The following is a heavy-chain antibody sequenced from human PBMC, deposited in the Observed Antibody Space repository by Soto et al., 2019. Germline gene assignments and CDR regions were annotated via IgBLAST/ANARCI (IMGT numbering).Heavy chain of an antibody. CDR1: GFTFTSSA. CDR2: IVVGSGNT. V-gene: IGHV1-58*02. J-gene: IGHJ6*02. CDR3: AAMGGGSGSYLEYYYGMDV. D-gene: IGHD3-10*01. Sequence: QMQLVQSGPEVKKPGTSVKVSCKASGFTFTSSAMQWVRQARGQRLEWIGWIVVGSGNTNYAQKFQERVTITRDMSTSTAYMELSSLRSEDTAVYYWAAMGGGSGSYLEYYYGMDVWGQGTTVTVSS.